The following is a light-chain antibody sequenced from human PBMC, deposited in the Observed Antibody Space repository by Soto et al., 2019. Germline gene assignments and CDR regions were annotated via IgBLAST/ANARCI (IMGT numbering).Light chain of an antibody. CDR1: SSDVGGYNY. V-gene: IGLV2-14*01. J-gene: IGLJ2*01. CDR2: DIS. Sequence: QSALTQPASVSGSPGQSITISCTGTSSDVGGYNYVSWYQQHPGKAPKLIIYDISNRPSGVSNRFSGSKSGNTASLTISGLQAEDEADYYCSSYTSCTTLKVFGGGTKLTVL. CDR3: SSYTSCTTLKV.